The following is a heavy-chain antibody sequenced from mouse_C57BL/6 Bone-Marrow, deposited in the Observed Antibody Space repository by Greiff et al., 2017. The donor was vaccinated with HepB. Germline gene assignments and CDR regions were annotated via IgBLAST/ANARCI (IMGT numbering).Heavy chain of an antibody. CDR1: GYTFTSYW. V-gene: IGHV1-61*01. J-gene: IGHJ3*01. D-gene: IGHD1-1*01. CDR2: IYPSDSET. Sequence: QVQLQQPGAELVRPGSSVKLSCKASGYTFTSYWMDWVKQRPGQGLEWIGNIYPSDSETHYNQKFKDKATLTVDKSSSTAYMQLSSLTSEDPAVYYCASGYYGSSLFAYWGQGTLVTVSA. CDR3: ASGYYGSSLFAY.